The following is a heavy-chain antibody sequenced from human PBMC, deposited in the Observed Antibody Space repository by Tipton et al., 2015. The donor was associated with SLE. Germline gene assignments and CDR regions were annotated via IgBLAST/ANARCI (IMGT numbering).Heavy chain of an antibody. CDR1: GVSISTSRYY. Sequence: TLSLTCSVSGVSISTSRYYWGWFRQSPGQGLEWVGSLYAGGSTYFHPSLKSRASLTADASKNHFSLKLNSVTAADTAVYYCARTNLQESLVDWYFDLWGRGTLVTVSS. CDR3: ARTNLQESLVDWYFDL. V-gene: IGHV4-39*02. J-gene: IGHJ2*01. D-gene: IGHD5-24*01. CDR2: LYAGGST.